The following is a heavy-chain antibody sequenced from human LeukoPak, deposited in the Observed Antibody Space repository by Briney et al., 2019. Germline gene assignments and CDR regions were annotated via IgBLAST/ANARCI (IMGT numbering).Heavy chain of an antibody. J-gene: IGHJ5*02. CDR2: IIPIFGTA. CDR1: GGTFSSYA. D-gene: IGHD1-1*01. Sequence: ASVKVSCKASGGTFSSYAISWVRQAPGQGLEWMGGIIPIFGTANYAQKFQGRVTITADESTSTAYLELSSLRSEDTAVYSCARARVYNWNDEGWFDPWGQGTLVTVSS. V-gene: IGHV1-69*01. CDR3: ARARVYNWNDEGWFDP.